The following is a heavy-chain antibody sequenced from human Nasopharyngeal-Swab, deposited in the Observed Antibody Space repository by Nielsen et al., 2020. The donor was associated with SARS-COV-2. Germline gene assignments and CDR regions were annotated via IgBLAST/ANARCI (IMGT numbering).Heavy chain of an antibody. Sequence: GGSLRLSCAASGFTFSSYTIHWVRQAPGKGLEWVAVISYDASDKYYADSVKGRFTLSRDNSKNTVYLQMNSLRAEDTAVYYCARDQYYYDSSGPAFDIWGQGTMVTVSS. CDR1: GFTFSSYT. CDR2: ISYDASDK. V-gene: IGHV3-30*04. D-gene: IGHD3-22*01. J-gene: IGHJ3*02. CDR3: ARDQYYYDSSGPAFDI.